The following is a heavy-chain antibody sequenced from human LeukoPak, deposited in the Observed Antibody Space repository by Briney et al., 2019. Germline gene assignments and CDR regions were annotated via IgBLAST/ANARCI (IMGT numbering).Heavy chain of an antibody. V-gene: IGHV4-39*01. CDR2: IYYSGST. J-gene: IGHJ1*01. CDR1: GGSISSYY. Sequence: SETLSLTCTVSGGSISSYYWSWIRQPPGKGLEWIGSIYYSGSTYYNPSLKSRVTISVDPSKNQFSLKLSSVTAADTAVYYCARRRGHEYADYFGKYFQHWGQGTLVTVSS. D-gene: IGHD4/OR15-4a*01. CDR3: ARRRGHEYADYFGKYFQH.